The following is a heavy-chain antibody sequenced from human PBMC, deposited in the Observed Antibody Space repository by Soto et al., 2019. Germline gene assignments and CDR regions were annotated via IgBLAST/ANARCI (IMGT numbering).Heavy chain of an antibody. CDR3: ARVEYSSLYYYYGMDV. CDR2: ISYDGSNK. Sequence: QVQLVESGGGVVQPGRSLRLSCAASGFTFSSYAMHWVRQAPGKGLEWVAVISYDGSNKYYADSVKGRFTISRDNSKNTLYLQMNSLRAEDTAVYYCARVEYSSLYYYYGMDVWGQGTTVTVSS. V-gene: IGHV3-30-3*01. J-gene: IGHJ6*02. CDR1: GFTFSSYA. D-gene: IGHD6-6*01.